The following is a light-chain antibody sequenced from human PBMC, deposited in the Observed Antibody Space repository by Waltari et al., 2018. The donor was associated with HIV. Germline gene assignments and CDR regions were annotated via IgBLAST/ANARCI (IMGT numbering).Light chain of an antibody. CDR2: KNT. CDR3: ATWDDSLNGHVV. V-gene: IGLV1-44*01. CDR1: SSNIGDNT. J-gene: IGLJ2*01. Sequence: QSVLTQPPSASGTPGQRVTISCSGSSSNIGDNTVNWYQQLPGTAPKLLIYKNTQRPSGVPDRFSGSKSGTSASLAISGLQSEDEADYYCATWDDSLNGHVVFGGGTKLTVL.